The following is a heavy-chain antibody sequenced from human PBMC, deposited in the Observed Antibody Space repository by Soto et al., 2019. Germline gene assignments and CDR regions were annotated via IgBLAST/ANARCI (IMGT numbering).Heavy chain of an antibody. V-gene: IGHV3-30*04. Sequence: QVQLVESGGGMVQPGRSLRLSCTASGFTFSRCAMHWVRQAPGKGLEWVALISYDGRNKDYADSVKCRFTMSRDNSKNTLYLQMNSLRSEDTAVYYSARDASGSSLDYWGQGTLVTVSS. CDR3: ARDASGSSLDY. J-gene: IGHJ4*02. D-gene: IGHD3-10*01. CDR1: GFTFSRCA. CDR2: ISYDGRNK.